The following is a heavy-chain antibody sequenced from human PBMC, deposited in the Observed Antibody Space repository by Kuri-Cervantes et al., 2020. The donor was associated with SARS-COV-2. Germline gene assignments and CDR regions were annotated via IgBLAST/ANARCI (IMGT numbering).Heavy chain of an antibody. V-gene: IGHV4-39*01. J-gene: IGHJ6*03. CDR2: IYYSGST. CDR1: GGSISSGSYY. CDR3: ARHGDSGWYNHYYYMDV. D-gene: IGHD6-19*01. Sequence: GSLRLSCTVSGGSISSGSYYWGWIRQPPGKGLEWIGSIYYSGSTYYNPSLKSRVTISVDTSKNQFSLKLSSVTAADTAVYYCARHGDSGWYNHYYYMDVWGKGTTVTVSS.